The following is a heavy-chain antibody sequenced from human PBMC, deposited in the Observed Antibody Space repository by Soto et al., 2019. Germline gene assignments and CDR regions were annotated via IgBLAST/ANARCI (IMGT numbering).Heavy chain of an antibody. CDR2: IYYSGRT. CDR3: ARSEATDLDY. CDR1: GGSISNYY. Sequence: SETLSLTCTVSGGSISNYYWTWIRQPPGKGLEWIGYIYYSGRTNYNPSLKSRVTISVDKSKNHFSLKLSSVTAADTAVYYCARSEATDLDYWGQGTLVTVSS. D-gene: IGHD1-26*01. V-gene: IGHV4-59*12. J-gene: IGHJ4*02.